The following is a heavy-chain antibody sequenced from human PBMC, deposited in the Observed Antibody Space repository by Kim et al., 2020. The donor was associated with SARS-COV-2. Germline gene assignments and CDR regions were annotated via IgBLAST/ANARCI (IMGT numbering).Heavy chain of an antibody. CDR2: ISYDGSNK. CDR1: GFTFSSYA. V-gene: IGHV3-30*04. D-gene: IGHD2-8*01. CDR3: ARGSWDIVLMVYVQTDYFDY. J-gene: IGHJ4*02. Sequence: GGSLRLSCAASGFTFSSYAMHWVRQAPGKGLEWVAVISYDGSNKYYADSVKGRFTISRDNSKNTLYLQMNSLRAEDTAVYYCARGSWDIVLMVYVQTDYFDYWGQGTLVTVSS.